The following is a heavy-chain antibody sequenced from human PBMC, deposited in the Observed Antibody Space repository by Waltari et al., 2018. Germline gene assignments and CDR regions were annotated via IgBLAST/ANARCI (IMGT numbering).Heavy chain of an antibody. D-gene: IGHD3-22*01. V-gene: IGHV3-7*03. J-gene: IGHJ4*02. CDR2: INQDAHEK. Sequence: EVQLVESGGCLVQPGGSLRLSCAASGFSFSSWWVSWVRRRPGKGVVWGANINQDAHEKSYVDSVRGRFASPRDNDKNSLYLQMNSRRAEESAVYYWAREVDRAFGFWGQGTLATVSS. CDR1: GFSFSSWW. CDR3: AREVDRAFGF.